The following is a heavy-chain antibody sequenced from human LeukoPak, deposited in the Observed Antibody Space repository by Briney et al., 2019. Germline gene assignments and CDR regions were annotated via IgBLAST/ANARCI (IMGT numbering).Heavy chain of an antibody. CDR3: ARNIGGSTDFDY. CDR2: INPNSGGT. V-gene: IGHV1-2*06. D-gene: IGHD1-26*01. J-gene: IGHJ4*02. CDR1: GSTFTGYY. Sequence: ASVKVSCTASGSTFTGYYMHWERQAPGQGPEWMGRINPNSGGTNYAQKFQRRVTMARDTSISTAYMELSRLRSDDTAVYYCARNIGGSTDFDYWGQGTLVTVSS.